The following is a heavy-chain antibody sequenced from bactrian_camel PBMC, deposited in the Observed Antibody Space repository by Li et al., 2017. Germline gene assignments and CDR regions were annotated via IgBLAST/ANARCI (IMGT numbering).Heavy chain of an antibody. D-gene: IGHD3*01. V-gene: IGHV3-3*01. J-gene: IGHJ4*01. CDR1: VDIGSGGC. Sequence: HVQLVESGGGSVQAGGSLRLSCVASVDIGSGGCVGWFRLLPGKVHKRFQDVSDRELIAAIYFGGNGNYYAESVKGRFLVSRDKTKNTVYLQMNSLKPEDTAMYYCAAGIMTMDQVLRPSNHYYWGQGTQVTVS. CDR3: AAGIMTMDQVLRPSNHYY. CDR2: IYFGGNGN.